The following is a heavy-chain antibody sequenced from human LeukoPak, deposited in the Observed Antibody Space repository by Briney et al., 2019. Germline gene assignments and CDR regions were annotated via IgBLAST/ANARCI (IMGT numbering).Heavy chain of an antibody. J-gene: IGHJ5*02. D-gene: IGHD6-19*01. Sequence: SETLSLTCTVSGGSISSSSYYWGWIRQPPGKGLEWIGSIYYSGSTYYNPSLKSRVTISVDTSKNQFSLKLSSVTAADTAVYYCARAVAGTSSWFDPWGQGTLVTVSS. V-gene: IGHV4-39*01. CDR3: ARAVAGTSSWFDP. CDR2: IYYSGST. CDR1: GGSISSSSYY.